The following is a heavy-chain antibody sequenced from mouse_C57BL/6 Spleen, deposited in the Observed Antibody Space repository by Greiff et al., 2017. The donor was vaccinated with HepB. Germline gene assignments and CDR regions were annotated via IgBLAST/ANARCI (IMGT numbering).Heavy chain of an antibody. CDR3: ARSGTTVVAEYYAMDY. V-gene: IGHV1-55*01. CDR2: IYPGSGST. Sequence: VQLQQSGAELVKPGASVKMSCKASGYTFTSYWITWVKQRPGQGLEWIGDIYPGSGSTNYNEKFKSKATLTVDTSSSTAYMQLSSLTSEDSAVYYCARSGTTVVAEYYAMDYWGQGTSVTVSS. CDR1: GYTFTSYW. J-gene: IGHJ4*01. D-gene: IGHD1-1*01.